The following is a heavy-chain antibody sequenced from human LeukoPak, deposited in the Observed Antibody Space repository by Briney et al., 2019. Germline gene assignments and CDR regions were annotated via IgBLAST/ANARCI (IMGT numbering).Heavy chain of an antibody. CDR2: IYYSGST. CDR1: GGSISSSSYY. J-gene: IGHJ4*02. V-gene: IGHV4-39*07. CDR3: AGEWNDYVWGSYRLPYFDY. D-gene: IGHD3-16*02. Sequence: SETLSLTCTISGGSISSSSYYWGWIRQPPGKGLEWIGSIYYSGSTYYNPSLKSRVTISVDTSKNQFSLKLSSVTAADTAVYYCAGEWNDYVWGSYRLPYFDYWGQGTLVTVSS.